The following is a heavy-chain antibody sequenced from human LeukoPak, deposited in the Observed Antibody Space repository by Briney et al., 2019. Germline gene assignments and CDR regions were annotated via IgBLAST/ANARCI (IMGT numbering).Heavy chain of an antibody. J-gene: IGHJ4*02. V-gene: IGHV3-20*04. CDR3: ARVMSYYYDSSGYNTMGFDY. CDR2: INWNGGST. Sequence: PGGSLRLSCAASGFTFDDYGMSWVRQAPGKGLEWVSGINWNGGSTGYADSVKGRFTIPRDNAKNSLYLQMNSLRAEDTALYYCARVMSYYYDSSGYNTMGFDYWGQGTLVTVSS. D-gene: IGHD3-22*01. CDR1: GFTFDDYG.